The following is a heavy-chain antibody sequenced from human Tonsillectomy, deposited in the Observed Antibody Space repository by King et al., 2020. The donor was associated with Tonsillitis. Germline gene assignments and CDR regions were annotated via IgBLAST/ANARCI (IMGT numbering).Heavy chain of an antibody. J-gene: IGHJ6*02. Sequence: QMQLQESGPGLVKPSETLSLTCTVSGGSISNYYWSWIRQPPGKGLEWIGYIYYSGSSNYNPSLKSRVTISVDTSKNQFSLKLSSVPAADRAVYYCARGNTPRGYYYYGMDVWGQGTTVTVSS. CDR1: GGSISNYY. CDR3: ARGNTPRGYYYYGMDV. V-gene: IGHV4-59*01. D-gene: IGHD5-18*01. CDR2: IYYSGSS.